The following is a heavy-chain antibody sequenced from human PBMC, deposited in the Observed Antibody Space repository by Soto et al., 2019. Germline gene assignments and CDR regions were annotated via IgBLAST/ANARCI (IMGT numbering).Heavy chain of an antibody. CDR2: IIPIFGTA. CDR1: GGTFSSYA. V-gene: IGHV1-69*01. CDR3: ARPGYCSSTGCYAPSSSVTN. D-gene: IGHD2-2*01. J-gene: IGHJ4*02. Sequence: QVQLVQSGAEVKKPGSSVKVSCKASGGTFSSYAISWVRQAPGQGLEWMGGIIPIFGTANYAQKFQGRATFTADESTSTACMELSSVRSEDTALYYCARPGYCSSTGCYAPSSSVTNWGQGTLVTVSS.